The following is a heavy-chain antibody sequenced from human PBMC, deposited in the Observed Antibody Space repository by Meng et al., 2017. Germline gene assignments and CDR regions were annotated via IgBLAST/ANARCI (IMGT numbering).Heavy chain of an antibody. J-gene: IGHJ4*02. CDR1: GFSHSTSGVG. CDR3: AHSKKTYYDFWSGYLGYYFDY. D-gene: IGHD3-3*01. V-gene: IGHV2-5*02. CDR2: IYWDDDK. Sequence: QTAFKESRPTLGKPTQTLTLTCTFSGFSHSTSGVGVGWIRQPPGKALEWLALIYWDDDKRYSPSLKSRLTITKDTSKNQVVLTMTNMDPVDTATYYCAHSKKTYYDFWSGYLGYYFDYWGQGTLVTVSS.